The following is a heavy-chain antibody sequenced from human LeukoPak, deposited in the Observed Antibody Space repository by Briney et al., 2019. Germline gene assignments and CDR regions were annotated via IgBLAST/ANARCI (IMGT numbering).Heavy chain of an antibody. CDR2: INPNSGGT. J-gene: IGHJ5*01. CDR1: GYTFSDYY. Sequence: ASVKVSCKASGYTFSDYYIHWVRQAPGQGLEWMGWINPNSGGTNYAQKFQGRVTMTRDTSISTAYMGLNRPRSDDTAVYYCARRGTRTWYDSWGQGTLVTASS. V-gene: IGHV1-2*02. CDR3: ARRGTRTWYDS.